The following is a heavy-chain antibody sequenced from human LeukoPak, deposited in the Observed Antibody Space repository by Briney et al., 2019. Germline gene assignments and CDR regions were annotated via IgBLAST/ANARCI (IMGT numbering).Heavy chain of an antibody. V-gene: IGHV3-74*01. CDR2: INSDGSST. Sequence: PGGSLRLSCAASGFTFSSYWMHWVRQAPGKGLVWVSRINSDGSSTSYADSVKGRFTISRDNAKNTLYLQMNSLRAEDTAVYYCAREFYGDYGVDYWGQGTLVTVSS. D-gene: IGHD4-17*01. J-gene: IGHJ4*02. CDR1: GFTFSSYW. CDR3: AREFYGDYGVDY.